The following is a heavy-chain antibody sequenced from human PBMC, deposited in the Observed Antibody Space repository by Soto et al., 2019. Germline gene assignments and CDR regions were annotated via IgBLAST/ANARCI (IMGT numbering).Heavy chain of an antibody. J-gene: IGHJ4*02. V-gene: IGHV4-30-2*01. CDR1: GGSISSGGYS. CDR3: ARRTGKWLDFDY. Sequence: SETPSLTCAVSGGSISSGGYSWSWIRQPPGKGLEWIGYIYHSGSTYYNPSLKSRVTISVDRSKNQFSLKLSSVTAADTAVYYCARRTGKWLDFDYWGQGTLVTVSS. CDR2: IYHSGST. D-gene: IGHD3-22*01.